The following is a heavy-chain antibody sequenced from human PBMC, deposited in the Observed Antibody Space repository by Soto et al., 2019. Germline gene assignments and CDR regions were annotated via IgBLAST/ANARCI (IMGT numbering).Heavy chain of an antibody. CDR2: IIPNNGNT. CDR1: GGTFSSYA. V-gene: IGHV1-18*01. CDR3: ARSDSTFGYYYYYMDV. D-gene: IGHD3-16*01. J-gene: IGHJ6*03. Sequence: ASVKVSCKASGGTFSSYAISWVRQAPGQGLEWMGGIIPNNGNTNYAQKLQGRVTMTTDTSTSTAYMELRSLRSDDTAVYYCARSDSTFGYYYYYMDVWGKGTTVTVSS.